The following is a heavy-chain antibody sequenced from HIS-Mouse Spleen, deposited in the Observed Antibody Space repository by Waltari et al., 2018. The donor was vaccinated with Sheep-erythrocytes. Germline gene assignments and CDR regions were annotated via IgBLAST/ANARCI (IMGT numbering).Heavy chain of an antibody. CDR1: GFTVSSNY. CDR3: ARGHPDYGDYDAFDI. Sequence: EVQLVESGGGLIQPGGSLRLSCAASGFTVSSNYMSWVRQAPGKGLGWGSVIYSGGRTYYADSVKGRFTISRDNSKNTLYLQMNSLRAEDTAVYYCARGHPDYGDYDAFDIWGQGTMVTVSS. D-gene: IGHD4-17*01. J-gene: IGHJ3*02. CDR2: IYSGGRT. V-gene: IGHV3-53*01.